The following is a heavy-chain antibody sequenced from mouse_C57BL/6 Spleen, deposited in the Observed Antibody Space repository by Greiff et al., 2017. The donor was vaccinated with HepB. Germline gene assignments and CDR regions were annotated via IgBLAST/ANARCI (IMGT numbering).Heavy chain of an antibody. CDR3: ARSDGYYDAMDY. Sequence: EVMLVESEGGLVQPGSSMKLSCTASGFTFSDYYMAWVRQVPEKGLEWVANINYDGSSTYYLDSLKSRFIISRDNAKNILYLQMSSLKSEDTATYYCARSDGYYDAMDYWGQGTSVTVSS. J-gene: IGHJ4*01. CDR2: INYDGSST. CDR1: GFTFSDYY. V-gene: IGHV5-16*01. D-gene: IGHD2-3*01.